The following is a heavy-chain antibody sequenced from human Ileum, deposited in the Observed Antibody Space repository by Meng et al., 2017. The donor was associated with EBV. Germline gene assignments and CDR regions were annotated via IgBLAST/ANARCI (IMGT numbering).Heavy chain of an antibody. CDR2: ISAYNGNT. CDR1: GYTFSNYG. Sequence: QRVQTGAEVKKTGDSVKVSCKASGYTFSNYGISWLRQAPGQGLEWMGWISAYNGNTNYAQNLQGRVTMTTDTSTGTAYMEVRSLTSDDTAVYYCARAGNGGSYYFTYWGQGTLVTVSS. CDR3: ARAGNGGSYYFTY. D-gene: IGHD1-26*01. J-gene: IGHJ4*02. V-gene: IGHV1-18*01.